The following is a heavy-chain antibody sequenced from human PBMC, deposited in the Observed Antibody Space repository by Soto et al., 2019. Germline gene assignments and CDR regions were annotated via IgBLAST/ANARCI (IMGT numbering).Heavy chain of an antibody. V-gene: IGHV4-39*07. D-gene: IGHD3-3*01. CDR3: ARDFAYFDS. CDR1: GGSIYRSGYY. J-gene: IGHJ4*02. Sequence: PSETLSLTCTVSGGSIYRSGYYWGWIRQPPGRGLEWIGNIDYNGVTYSNPSLKSRVTISRDTSKNQFSLNLDSVTAADTAVYFCARDFAYFDSWGQGTLVTVSS. CDR2: IDYNGVT.